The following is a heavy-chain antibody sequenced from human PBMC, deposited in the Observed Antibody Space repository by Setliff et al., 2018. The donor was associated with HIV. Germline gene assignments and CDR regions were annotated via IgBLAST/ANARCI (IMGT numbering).Heavy chain of an antibody. CDR3: ARGRSRYYYDGSGYYVDY. J-gene: IGHJ4*02. V-gene: IGHV1-18*01. CDR1: GYTFSSYG. D-gene: IGHD3-22*01. CDR2: VSNEGDT. Sequence: GASVKVSCKASGYTFSSYGISWVRQAPGQGLEWVGWVSNEGDTNYAQKYQDRVTLTTDTTTTTAYMELRGLRSDDTAVYYCARGRSRYYYDGSGYYVDYWGQGTLVTVSS.